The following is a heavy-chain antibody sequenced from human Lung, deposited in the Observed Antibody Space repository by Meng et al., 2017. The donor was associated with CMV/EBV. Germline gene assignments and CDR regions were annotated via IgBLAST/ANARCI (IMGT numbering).Heavy chain of an antibody. CDR1: GFTFSSYA. CDR2: ISYDGSNK. D-gene: IGHD3-3*01. CDR3: TRGGGTISIFGVARIVGGMDV. V-gene: IGHV3-30*04. Sequence: GGSLRLXCAASGFTFSSYAMHWVRQAPGKGLEWVAVISYDGSNKYYADSVKGRFTISRDNSKNTLYLQMNSLRVEDTAVYYCTRGGGTISIFGVARIVGGMDVWGQGXTVTVSS. J-gene: IGHJ6*02.